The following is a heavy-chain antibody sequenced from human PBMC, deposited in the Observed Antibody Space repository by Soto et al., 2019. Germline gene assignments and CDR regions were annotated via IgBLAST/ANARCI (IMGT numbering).Heavy chain of an antibody. J-gene: IGHJ5*02. CDR1: GGSVSSGGYY. V-gene: IGHV4-31*03. Sequence: SETLSLTCTVSGGSVSSGGYYWSWIRQHPGKGLEWIGYIYYSGSTYYKPSLKSRVTISVDTSKNQFSLKLSSVTAADTAVYYCARGFPLWFDPWGQGTLVTVSS. CDR2: IYYSGST. D-gene: IGHD3-16*02. CDR3: ARGFPLWFDP.